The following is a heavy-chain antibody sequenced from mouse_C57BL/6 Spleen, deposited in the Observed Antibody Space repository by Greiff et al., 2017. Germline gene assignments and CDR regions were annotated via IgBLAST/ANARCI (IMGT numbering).Heavy chain of an antibody. Sequence: VKLQQSGAELVRPGASVKLSCTASGFNIKDYYMHWVKQRPEQGLEWIGRFDPEAGDTEYAPKFQGKAPMTADTSSNTAYLQLSSLTSEDTAGYYCTTAYYYGSSGCAYWGQGTLVTVSA. CDR2: FDPEAGDT. CDR1: GFNIKDYY. J-gene: IGHJ3*01. D-gene: IGHD1-1*01. V-gene: IGHV14-1*01. CDR3: TTAYYYGSSGCAY.